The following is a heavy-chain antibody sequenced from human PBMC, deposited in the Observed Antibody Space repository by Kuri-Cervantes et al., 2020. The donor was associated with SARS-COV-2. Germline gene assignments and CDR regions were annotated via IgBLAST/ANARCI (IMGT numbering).Heavy chain of an antibody. D-gene: IGHD6-6*01. CDR2: IDPSDSYT. J-gene: IGHJ6*03. CDR1: GYSFTSYW. Sequence: GESLKISCKGSGYSFTSYWISWVRQMPGKGLEWMGRIDPSDSYTNYSPSFQGHVTISADKSISTAYLQWSSLKASDTAMYYCARQGSSSPIYYYYYYMDVWGKGTTVTVSS. V-gene: IGHV5-10-1*01. CDR3: ARQGSSSPIYYYYYYMDV.